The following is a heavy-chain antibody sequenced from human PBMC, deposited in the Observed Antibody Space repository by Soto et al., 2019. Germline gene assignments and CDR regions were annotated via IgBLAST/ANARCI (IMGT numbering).Heavy chain of an antibody. Sequence: EVQLLESGGGLVQPGGSLRLSCAASGFTFSSYWMSWVRQAPGKGLEWVANIKQDGSEKYYVDSVKGRFTISRDNAKNSLYLQMNSLRAEDTAVYYCARDDTIFGVVILYYGMDVWGQGTTVTVSS. CDR3: ARDDTIFGVVILYYGMDV. V-gene: IGHV3-7*01. CDR2: IKQDGSEK. D-gene: IGHD3-3*01. J-gene: IGHJ6*02. CDR1: GFTFSSYW.